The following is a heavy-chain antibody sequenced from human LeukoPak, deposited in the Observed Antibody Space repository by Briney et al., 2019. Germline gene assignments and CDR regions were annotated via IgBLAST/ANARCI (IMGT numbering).Heavy chain of an antibody. V-gene: IGHV4-39*01. D-gene: IGHD3-16*02. CDR2: IYYSGST. CDR3: ARGSRRDYVWGSYRFAAFDI. CDR1: GGSISSSSYY. J-gene: IGHJ3*02. Sequence: SETLSLTCTVSGGSISSSSYYWGWIRQPPGKGLEWIGSIYYSGSTYYNPSLKSRVTISVDTSKNQFSLKLSSVTAADTAVYYCARGSRRDYVWGSYRFAAFDIWGQGTMVTVSS.